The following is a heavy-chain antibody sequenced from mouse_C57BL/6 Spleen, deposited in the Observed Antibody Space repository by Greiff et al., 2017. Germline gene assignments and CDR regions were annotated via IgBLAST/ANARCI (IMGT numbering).Heavy chain of an antibody. CDR1: GFSFNTYA. D-gene: IGHD1-2*01. Sequence: EVQLVESGGGLVQPKGSLKLSCAASGFSFNTYAMNWVRQAPGKGLEWVARIRSNSNNYATYYADSVKDRFTISRDDSESMLYLQMNNLKTEDTAMYYCVREGRQGYFDYWGQGTTLTVSS. CDR2: IRSNSNNYAT. V-gene: IGHV10-1*01. CDR3: VREGRQGYFDY. J-gene: IGHJ2*01.